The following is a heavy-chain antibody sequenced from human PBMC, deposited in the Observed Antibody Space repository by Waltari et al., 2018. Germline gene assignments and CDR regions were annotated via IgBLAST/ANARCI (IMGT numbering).Heavy chain of an antibody. CDR2: IYPGDSDT. CDR3: ARSTDSSGYYDLFDY. Sequence: DVQLVQSGAEVKKPGESLNISCKASGYSFTSHWIGWVRQMPGKGLEWMGIIYPGDSDTRYSPSFQGQVTISADMSINTAYLQWSRLEPSDTAMYYCARSTDSSGYYDLFDYWGQGTLVNVSS. V-gene: IGHV5-51*01. CDR1: GYSFTSHW. J-gene: IGHJ4*02. D-gene: IGHD3-22*01.